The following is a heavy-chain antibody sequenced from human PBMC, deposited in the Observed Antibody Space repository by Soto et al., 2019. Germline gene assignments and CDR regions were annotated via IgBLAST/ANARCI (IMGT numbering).Heavy chain of an antibody. J-gene: IGHJ3*02. CDR1: GFTFSSYS. Sequence: GGSLRLSCAASGFTFSSYSMNWVRQAPGKGLEWVANIKPDGSQKWYVDSVKGRFTISRDNAKKSLYLQMNSLRAEDTAVYYCARGDYYDSSGPFSDAFDIWGQGTMVTVSS. D-gene: IGHD3-22*01. CDR3: ARGDYYDSSGPFSDAFDI. CDR2: IKPDGSQK. V-gene: IGHV3-7*04.